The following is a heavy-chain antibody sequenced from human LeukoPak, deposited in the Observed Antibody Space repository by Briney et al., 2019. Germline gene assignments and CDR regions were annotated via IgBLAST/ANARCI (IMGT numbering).Heavy chain of an antibody. CDR1: GFIVSSDD. J-gene: IGHJ4*02. CDR3: ASGLWTYGY. CDR2: IYSGGST. V-gene: IGHV3-53*01. Sequence: SGGSLRLSCAVSGFIVSSDDMSWVRQAPGRGLEWVSVIYSGGSTYYADSVKGRFTISRDTSKNTVYLQMNSLRAEDTAMYYCASGLWTYGYWGQGTLVTVSS. D-gene: IGHD3-10*01.